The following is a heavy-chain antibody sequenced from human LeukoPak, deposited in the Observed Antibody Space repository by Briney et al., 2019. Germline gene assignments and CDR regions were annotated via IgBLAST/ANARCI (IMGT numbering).Heavy chain of an antibody. J-gene: IGHJ4*02. D-gene: IGHD2-2*01. CDR2: INHSGST. CDR1: GDSISSYY. Sequence: SETLSLTCTVSGDSISSYYWSWIRQPPGKGLEWIGEINHSGSTNYNPSLKSRVTISVDTSKNQFSLKLSSVTAADTAVYYCACLVPAAKGSLDYWGQGTLVTVSS. CDR3: ACLVPAAKGSLDY. V-gene: IGHV4-34*01.